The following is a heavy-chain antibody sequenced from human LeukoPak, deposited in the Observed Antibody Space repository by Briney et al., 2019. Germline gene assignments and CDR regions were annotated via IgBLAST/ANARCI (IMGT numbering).Heavy chain of an antibody. CDR1: GITLTDYW. Sequence: PGGSLRLSCAASGITLTDYWMHWVRQAPGKGLVWVSHIVQDGSYATYADSVEGRFTISRDNAKNTLYLQMNSLRAEDTAVYSCATDEYRGLGYWGQGTLVTVSS. J-gene: IGHJ4*02. V-gene: IGHV3-74*01. D-gene: IGHD4-11*01. CDR2: IVQDGSYA. CDR3: ATDEYRGLGY.